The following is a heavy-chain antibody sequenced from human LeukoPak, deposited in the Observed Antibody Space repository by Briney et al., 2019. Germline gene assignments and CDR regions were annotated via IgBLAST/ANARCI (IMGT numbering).Heavy chain of an antibody. V-gene: IGHV3-48*04. CDR2: ISSSSSTI. CDR3: ARDLHRGYSYGPNPPFRY. D-gene: IGHD5-18*01. Sequence: GGSLRLSCAASGFTFSSYSMNWVRQAPGKGLEWVSYISSSSSTIYYTDSVKGRFTISRDNAKNSLYLQMNSLRAEDTAVYYCARDLHRGYSYGPNPPFRYWGQGTLVTVSS. J-gene: IGHJ4*02. CDR1: GFTFSSYS.